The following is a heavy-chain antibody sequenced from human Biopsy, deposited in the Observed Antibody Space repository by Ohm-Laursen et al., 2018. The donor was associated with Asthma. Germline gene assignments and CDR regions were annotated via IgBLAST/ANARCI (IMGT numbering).Heavy chain of an antibody. CDR1: GGTFNTYV. Sequence: SVKVSCKSLGGTFNTYVIGWVRQAPGQGLEWMGGINSVFGTTTYPQKFQDRVTITADDSPSTVYMELSSLRSEDTAVYYCARKAGSCISRTCYSLDFCGQGTLVTVSS. D-gene: IGHD2-2*01. CDR3: ARKAGSCISRTCYSLDF. CDR2: INSVFGTT. V-gene: IGHV1-69*13. J-gene: IGHJ4*02.